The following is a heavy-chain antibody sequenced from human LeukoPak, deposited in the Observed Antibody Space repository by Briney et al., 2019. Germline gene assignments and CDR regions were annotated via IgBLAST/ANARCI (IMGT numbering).Heavy chain of an antibody. D-gene: IGHD2-21*01. J-gene: IGHJ4*02. CDR2: ISSSSSYI. Sequence: GGSLRLSCAASGFTFSSYSMNWVRQALGKGLEWVSSISSSSSYIYYADSVKGRFTISRDNAKNSLYLQMNSLRAEDAAVYYCARGYCGGDCFEGLIDYWGQGTLVTVSS. CDR1: GFTFSSYS. CDR3: ARGYCGGDCFEGLIDY. V-gene: IGHV3-21*01.